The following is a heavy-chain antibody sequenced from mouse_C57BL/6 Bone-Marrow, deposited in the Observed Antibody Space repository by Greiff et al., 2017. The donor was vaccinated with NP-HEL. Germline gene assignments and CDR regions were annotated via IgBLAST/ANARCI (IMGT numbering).Heavy chain of an antibody. Sequence: VQLQQSGAELARPGASVKLSCKASGYTFTSYGISWVKQRPGQGLEWIGEIYPRSGNTYYNEKFKGKATLTADKSSSTAYMELRSLTSEDSAVYFCASPYHYYAMDYWGQGTSVTVSS. CDR1: GYTFTSYG. J-gene: IGHJ4*01. CDR2: IYPRSGNT. CDR3: ASPYHYYAMDY. V-gene: IGHV1-81*01.